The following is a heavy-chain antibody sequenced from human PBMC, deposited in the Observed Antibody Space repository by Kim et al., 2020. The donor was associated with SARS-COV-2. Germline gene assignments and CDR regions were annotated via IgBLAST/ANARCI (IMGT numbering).Heavy chain of an antibody. CDR1: GFTFSSYA. CDR3: AKVCRMSGGSYYEFLLGLDY. V-gene: IGHV3-23*01. J-gene: IGHJ4*02. CDR2: ISGSGGST. Sequence: GGSLRLSCAASGFTFSSYAMSWVRQAPGKGLEWVSAISGSGGSTYYADSVKGRFTISRDNSKNTLYLQMNSLRAEDTAVYYCAKVCRMSGGSYYEFLLGLDYWGQGTLVTVSS. D-gene: IGHD1-26*01.